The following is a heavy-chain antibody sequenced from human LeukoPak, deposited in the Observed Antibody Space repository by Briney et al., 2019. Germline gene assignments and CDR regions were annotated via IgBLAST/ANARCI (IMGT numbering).Heavy chain of an antibody. V-gene: IGHV3-30*03. CDR2: ISYDGSNK. CDR3: ARGYCTSSSCYNDY. J-gene: IGHJ4*02. Sequence: GGSLRVSCAASGFTFSGYGMLWVRQDPGKGLEWVAVISYDGSNKYYADSVKGRFTISRDNSENTLYLQMNSLRAEDTAVYSCARGYCTSSSCYNDYWGQGTLVTVSS. D-gene: IGHD2-2*02. CDR1: GFTFSGYG.